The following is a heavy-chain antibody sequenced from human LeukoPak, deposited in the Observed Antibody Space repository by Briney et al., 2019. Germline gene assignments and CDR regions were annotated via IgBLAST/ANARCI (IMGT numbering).Heavy chain of an antibody. CDR1: GFTFSSYS. Sequence: PGGSLRLSCAASGFTFSSYSMNWVRQAPGKELEWVSSISSSSSYIYYADSVKGRFTISRDNAKNSLYLQMNSLRAEDTAVYYCASYSYDSSGYMVRYWGQGTLVTVSS. CDR3: ASYSYDSSGYMVRY. CDR2: ISSSSSYI. V-gene: IGHV3-21*01. J-gene: IGHJ4*02. D-gene: IGHD3-22*01.